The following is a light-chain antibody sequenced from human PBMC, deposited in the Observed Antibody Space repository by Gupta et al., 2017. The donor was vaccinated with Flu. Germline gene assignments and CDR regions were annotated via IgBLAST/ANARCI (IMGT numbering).Light chain of an antibody. V-gene: IGKV1-39*01. Sequence: PFSLSASVGDRVTVTCRASQTISKHLNWYQQKPGKAPNLLIYYASTLESGVPSRFSGSGAGTDFTLTISSLQPEDFATYFCQQSHSSPLTFGGGTRVEIK. CDR2: YAS. J-gene: IGKJ4*01. CDR3: QQSHSSPLT. CDR1: QTISKH.